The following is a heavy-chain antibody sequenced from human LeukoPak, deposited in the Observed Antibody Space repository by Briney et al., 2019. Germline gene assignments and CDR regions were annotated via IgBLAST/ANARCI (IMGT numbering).Heavy chain of an antibody. CDR1: GFTVSSNY. CDR2: IYSGGST. V-gene: IGHV3-53*01. D-gene: IGHD3-22*01. CDR3: ARGSLYYYDSSGYLSSPFDY. J-gene: IGHJ4*02. Sequence: PGGSLRLSCAASGFTVSSNYMSWVRQAPGKGLEWVSVIYSGGSTYNADSVKGRFTISRDNSKNTLYLQMNSLRAEDTAVYYCARGSLYYYDSSGYLSSPFDYWGQGTLVTVSS.